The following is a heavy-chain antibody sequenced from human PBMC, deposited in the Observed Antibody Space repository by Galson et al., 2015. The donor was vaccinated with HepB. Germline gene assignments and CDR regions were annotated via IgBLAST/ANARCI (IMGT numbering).Heavy chain of an antibody. CDR3: ARDRHVVATTAPGH. Sequence: SLRLSCAASGFSFSGYVMYWVRLTPGRGLECVAIISHDGINKYYAASVKGRFTIPRDKSNNTVYLQMNSLRSEDTGVYYCARDRHVVATTAPGHWGLGTLVIVSS. J-gene: IGHJ4*02. D-gene: IGHD2-21*02. CDR1: GFSFSGYV. CDR2: ISHDGINK. V-gene: IGHV3-30-3*01.